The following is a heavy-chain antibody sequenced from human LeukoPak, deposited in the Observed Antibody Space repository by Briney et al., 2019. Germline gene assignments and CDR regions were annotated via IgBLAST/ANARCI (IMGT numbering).Heavy chain of an antibody. CDR1: GFTFSSYG. V-gene: IGHV3-30*18. CDR3: AKEAYSSSWYRLDY. J-gene: IGHJ4*02. CDR2: ISYEGNNK. Sequence: GRSLRLSCAASGFTFSSYGMHWVRQAPGKGLEWVAVISYEGNNKYYADSVKGRFTISRDNSKNTLYLQMNSLRAEDTAVYYCAKEAYSSSWYRLDYWGQGTLVTVSS. D-gene: IGHD6-13*01.